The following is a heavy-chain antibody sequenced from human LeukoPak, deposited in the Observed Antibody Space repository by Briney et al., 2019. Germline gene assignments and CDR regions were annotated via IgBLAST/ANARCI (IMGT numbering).Heavy chain of an antibody. CDR2: IYSGGST. J-gene: IGHJ3*02. D-gene: IGHD3-16*01. V-gene: IGHV3-53*01. Sequence: PGGSLRLSCAASGFTFSNAWMNWVRQAPGKGLEWVSVIYSGGSTYYADSVKGRFTISRDNSKNTLYLQMNSLRAEDTAVYYCARAVGSLGGAFDIWGQGTMVTVSS. CDR3: ARAVGSLGGAFDI. CDR1: GFTFSNAW.